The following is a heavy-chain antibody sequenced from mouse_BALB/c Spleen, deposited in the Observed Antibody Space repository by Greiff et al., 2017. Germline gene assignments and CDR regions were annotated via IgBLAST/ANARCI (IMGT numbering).Heavy chain of an antibody. CDR2: IYPGGGYT. J-gene: IGHJ2*01. Sequence: QVQLKESGAELVRPGTSVKISCKASGYTFTNYWLGWVKQRPGHGLEWIGDIYPGGGYTNYNEKFKGKATLTADTSSSTAYMQLSSLTSEDSAVYYCNACGDYDVNYFDYWGRGTTLTVSS. D-gene: IGHD2-4*01. CDR1: GYTFTNYW. V-gene: IGHV1-63*02. CDR3: NACGDYDVNYFDY.